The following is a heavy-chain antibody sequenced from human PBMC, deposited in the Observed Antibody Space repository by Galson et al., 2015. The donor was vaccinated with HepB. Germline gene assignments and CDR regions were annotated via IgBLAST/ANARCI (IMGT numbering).Heavy chain of an antibody. V-gene: IGHV3-23*01. J-gene: IGHJ4*02. CDR1: GFTFSSYA. Sequence: SLRLSCAASGFTFSSYAMSWVRQAPGKGLEWVSAISGSGGSTYYADSVKGRFTISRDNSKNTLYLQMNSLRAEDTAVYYCAKDPIPGYSSGREDYWGQGTLVTVSS. D-gene: IGHD6-19*01. CDR2: ISGSGGST. CDR3: AKDPIPGYSSGREDY.